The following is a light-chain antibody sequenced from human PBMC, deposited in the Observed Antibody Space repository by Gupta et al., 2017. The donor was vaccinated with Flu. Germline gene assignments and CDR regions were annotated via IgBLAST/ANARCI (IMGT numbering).Light chain of an antibody. J-gene: IGKJ4*01. V-gene: IGKV3D-15*01. CDR1: QSVSSY. CDR2: GAS. CDR3: QQYNCWPED. Sequence: EILMTQSPSTLSASPGERATLSCRASQSVSSYLAWYQQKPGKAPRLVMYGASTRATGIPARFSGSGSGTDFTLTIRSLQSEDFAVYYCQQYNCWPEDLGGGTKVEIK.